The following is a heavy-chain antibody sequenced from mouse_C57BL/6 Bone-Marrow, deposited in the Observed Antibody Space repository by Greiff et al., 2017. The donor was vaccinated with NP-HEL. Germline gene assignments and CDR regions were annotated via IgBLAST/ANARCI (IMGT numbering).Heavy chain of an antibody. Sequence: QVQLQQPGAELVKPGASVKLSCKASGYTFTNYWMHWVKQRPGRGLEWIGRIDTNSGGTKYNEKLKSKATLTVDKPSSTAYMQLSSLTSEDSAVYYCARYYYGSGYFDYWGQGTTLTVSS. CDR3: ARYYYGSGYFDY. V-gene: IGHV1-72*01. D-gene: IGHD1-1*01. CDR1: GYTFTNYW. J-gene: IGHJ2*01. CDR2: IDTNSGGT.